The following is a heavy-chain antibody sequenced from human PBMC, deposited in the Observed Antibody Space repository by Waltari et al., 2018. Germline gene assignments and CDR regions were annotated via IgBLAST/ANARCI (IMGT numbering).Heavy chain of an antibody. CDR3: ARLPTKYYDSPGWGFFDQ. D-gene: IGHD3-22*01. CDR2: LRNTGAT. V-gene: IGHV4-59*08. J-gene: IGHJ4*02. Sequence: VKPSETLSLTCTVSGDFPSNDHWTWIRQAPGKGLEWIAYLRNTGATKCTPSLESRVTISTVTSKKQFSLRLTSVTAADTAVYYCARLPTKYYDSPGWGFFDQWGQGILVTVSS. CDR1: GDFPSNDH.